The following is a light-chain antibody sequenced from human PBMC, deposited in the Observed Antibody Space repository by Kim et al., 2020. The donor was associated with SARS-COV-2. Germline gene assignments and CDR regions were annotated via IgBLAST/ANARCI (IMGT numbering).Light chain of an antibody. V-gene: IGKV3-20*01. Sequence: VSPGDRAPLACRATQSVTSSYLAGYQQKPGQAPRLLIYAASSRATGIPDRFSGSGSGTDFTLTISRLEPEDFAMYFCQRYGRSVTFGGGTKVDIK. CDR1: QSVTSSY. CDR3: QRYGRSVT. J-gene: IGKJ4*01. CDR2: AAS.